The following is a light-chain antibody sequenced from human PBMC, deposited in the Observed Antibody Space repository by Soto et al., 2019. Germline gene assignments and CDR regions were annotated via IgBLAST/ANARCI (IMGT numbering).Light chain of an antibody. V-gene: IGLV2-14*01. CDR1: SSDVGAYKY. CDR2: EVS. CDR3: SSHTSSSTVYV. J-gene: IGLJ1*01. Sequence: QSALTQPASVSGSPGQSITISCTGTSSDVGAYKYVSWYQQHPGQAPKLMIYEVSNRPSGVSNRFSGSRSGNTASLTISGLQAEGEADYYCSSHTSSSTVYVFGTGTKVTVL.